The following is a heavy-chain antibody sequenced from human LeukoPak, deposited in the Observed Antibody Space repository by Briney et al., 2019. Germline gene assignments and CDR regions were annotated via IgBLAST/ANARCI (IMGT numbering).Heavy chain of an antibody. J-gene: IGHJ4*02. Sequence: GGSLRLSCAASGFTFSSYWMSWVRQAPGKGLEWVANIKQGGSEKYYVDSVKGRFTISRDSAKNSLYLQMNSLRAEDTAVYYCARDIAAAGTEPDYWGQGTLVTVSS. CDR1: GFTFSSYW. CDR2: IKQGGSEK. V-gene: IGHV3-7*01. CDR3: ARDIAAAGTEPDY. D-gene: IGHD6-13*01.